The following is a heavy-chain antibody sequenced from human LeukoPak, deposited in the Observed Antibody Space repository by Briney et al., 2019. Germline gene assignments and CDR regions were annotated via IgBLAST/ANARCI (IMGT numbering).Heavy chain of an antibody. CDR1: GFTFSNYS. J-gene: IGHJ4*02. CDR3: ASMVRGVTPYSDY. D-gene: IGHD3-10*01. CDR2: ISSSSSYK. Sequence: GSLRLSCAASGFTFSNYSMNWVRQAPGKGLEWVSSISSSSSYKYYAGSVKGRFTISRDNAKNSLYLQMNSLRAEDTAVYYCASMVRGVTPYSDYRGQGILVTVSS. V-gene: IGHV3-21*01.